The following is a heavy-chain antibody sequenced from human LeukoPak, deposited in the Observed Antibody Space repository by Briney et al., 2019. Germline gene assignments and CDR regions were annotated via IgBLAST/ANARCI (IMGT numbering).Heavy chain of an antibody. CDR2: ISAYNGNT. V-gene: IGHV1-18*01. CDR1: GYTFTSYG. J-gene: IGHJ6*02. D-gene: IGHD3-10*01. CDR3: ARPYGSGSYYSQSYGMDV. Sequence: GASVKVSCKASGYTFTSYGISWVRQAPGQGLEWMGWISAYNGNTNYAQKLQGRVTMTTDTSTSTAYMELRSLRSDDTAVYYRARPYGSGSYYSQSYGMDVWGQGTTVTVSS.